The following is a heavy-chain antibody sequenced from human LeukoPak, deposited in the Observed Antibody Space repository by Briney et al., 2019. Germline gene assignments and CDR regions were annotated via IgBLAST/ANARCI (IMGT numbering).Heavy chain of an antibody. V-gene: IGHV5-51*01. CDR2: IYPGDSDT. J-gene: IGHJ4*02. D-gene: IGHD2-21*01. Sequence: GEALKISCKGSAYSFTTYWICWVRQMPGKGLELMGRIYPGDSDTRYSPSFQGQVTISADKSISTAYLQWSSLEASDTAMYYCARQKFPSAGAFFDYWGQGTLVTVSS. CDR1: AYSFTTYW. CDR3: ARQKFPSAGAFFDY.